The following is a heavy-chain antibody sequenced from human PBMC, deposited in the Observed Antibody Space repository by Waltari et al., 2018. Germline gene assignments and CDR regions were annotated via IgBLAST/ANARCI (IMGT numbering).Heavy chain of an antibody. V-gene: IGHV3-30*02. CDR1: GFTFSNFG. J-gene: IGHJ4*02. D-gene: IGHD2-2*02. Sequence: QVNLVESGGGVVQPGGHRRRYCATSGFTFSNFGMHWVRQAPGKGLEWVALIWFDGSDKFYADSVRGRFTISRDNSARTLYLDMDSLRLDDTAMYYCAKDAFGNTYLDFWGQGTLVTVSS. CDR3: AKDAFGNTYLDF. CDR2: IWFDGSDK.